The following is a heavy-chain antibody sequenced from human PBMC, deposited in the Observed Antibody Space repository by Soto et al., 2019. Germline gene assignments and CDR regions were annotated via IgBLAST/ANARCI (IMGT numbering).Heavy chain of an antibody. J-gene: IGHJ4*02. CDR3: AKDLYYDFWSGRGYYFDY. CDR1: GFTFDDYA. D-gene: IGHD3-3*01. Sequence: EVQLVESGGGLVQPGRSLRLSCAASGFTFDDYAMRWVRQAPGKGLEWVSGISWNSGSIGYADSVKGRFTISRDNAKNSLYLQMNSLRAEDTALYYCAKDLYYDFWSGRGYYFDYWGQGTLVTVSS. CDR2: ISWNSGSI. V-gene: IGHV3-9*01.